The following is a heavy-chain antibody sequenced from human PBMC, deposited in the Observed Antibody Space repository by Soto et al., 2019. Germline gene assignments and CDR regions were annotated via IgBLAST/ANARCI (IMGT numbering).Heavy chain of an antibody. Sequence: PSETLSLTCTVSGGSISSSSYYWGWIRQPPGKGLEWIGSIYYSGSTYYNPSLKSRVTISVDTSKNQFSLKLSSVTAADTAVYYCARLSHDFWSGYLTVDYWGQGTLVTVSS. J-gene: IGHJ4*02. CDR1: GGSISSSSYY. V-gene: IGHV4-39*01. D-gene: IGHD3-3*01. CDR2: IYYSGST. CDR3: ARLSHDFWSGYLTVDY.